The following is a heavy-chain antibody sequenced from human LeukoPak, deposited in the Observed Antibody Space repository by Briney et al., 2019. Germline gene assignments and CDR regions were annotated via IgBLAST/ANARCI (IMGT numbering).Heavy chain of an antibody. CDR1: GGSISSSSYY. Sequence: SETLSLTCTVSGGSISSSSYYWGWIRQPPGKGLEWIGSIYYSGSTYYNPSLKSRVTISVDTSKNQFSLKLSSVTAADTAVYYCARDFAYYYGSGSDLTYGMDVWGQGTTVTVSS. D-gene: IGHD3-10*01. J-gene: IGHJ6*02. V-gene: IGHV4-39*07. CDR3: ARDFAYYYGSGSDLTYGMDV. CDR2: IYYSGST.